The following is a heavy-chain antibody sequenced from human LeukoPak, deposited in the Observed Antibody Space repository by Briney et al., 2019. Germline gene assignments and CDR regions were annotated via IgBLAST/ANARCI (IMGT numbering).Heavy chain of an antibody. CDR3: AKGEAYYDSSGYYPFDY. CDR1: GFTFDDYA. V-gene: IGHV3-9*01. CDR2: ISWNSGSI. Sequence: GGSLRLSCAASGFTFDDYAMHWVRQAPGKGLELVSGISWNSGSIGYADSVKGRFTISRDNAKNSLCLQMNSLRAEDTALYYCAKGEAYYDSSGYYPFDYWGQGTLVTVSS. J-gene: IGHJ4*02. D-gene: IGHD3-22*01.